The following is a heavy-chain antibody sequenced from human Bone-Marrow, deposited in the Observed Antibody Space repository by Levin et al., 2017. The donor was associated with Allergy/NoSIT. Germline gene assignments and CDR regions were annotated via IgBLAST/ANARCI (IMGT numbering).Heavy chain of an antibody. J-gene: IGHJ6*02. D-gene: IGHD3-10*01. CDR3: ARAGGSGPIGHYYGLDV. CDR1: GYSFTNYE. Sequence: NAGGSLRLSCKASGYSFTNYEINWVRQVPGQGPEWLGWINPKLGTTGYAQNLQVRVSMTSNISINTAYLELSSLRFDDTALYYCARAGGSGPIGHYYGLDVWGQGTTVAVSS. V-gene: IGHV1-8*01. CDR2: INPKLGTT.